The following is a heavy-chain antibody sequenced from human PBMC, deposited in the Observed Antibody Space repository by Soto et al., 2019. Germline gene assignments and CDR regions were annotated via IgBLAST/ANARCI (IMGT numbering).Heavy chain of an antibody. V-gene: IGHV3-30*18. CDR1: RFTFSSYG. Sequence: GGSLRLSCAASRFTFSSYGMHWVRQAPGKGLEWVAVISYDGSNKYYADSVKGRFTISRDNSKNTLYLQMNSLRAEDTAVYYCAKDGGYCSSTSCHDYYMDVWGKGTTVTVSS. J-gene: IGHJ6*03. D-gene: IGHD2-2*01. CDR2: ISYDGSNK. CDR3: AKDGGYCSSTSCHDYYMDV.